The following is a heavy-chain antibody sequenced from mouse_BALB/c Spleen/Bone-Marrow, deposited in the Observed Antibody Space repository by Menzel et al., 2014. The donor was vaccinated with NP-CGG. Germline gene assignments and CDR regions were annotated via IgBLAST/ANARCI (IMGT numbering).Heavy chain of an antibody. Sequence: VQRVESGAELVRPGASVKLSCKASGYTFTSYWMNWVKQRPEQGLEWIGRIDPYDSETHYNQKFKDKAILTVDKSSSTAYMQLSSLTSEDPAVYYCARGRDYDVFAYWGQGTLVTVPA. J-gene: IGHJ3*01. CDR1: GYTFTSYW. CDR2: IDPYDSET. D-gene: IGHD2-4*01. CDR3: ARGRDYDVFAY. V-gene: IGHV1-52*01.